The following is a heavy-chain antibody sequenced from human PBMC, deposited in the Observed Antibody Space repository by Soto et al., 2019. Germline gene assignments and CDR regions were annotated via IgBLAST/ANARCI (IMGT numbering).Heavy chain of an antibody. J-gene: IGHJ3*02. V-gene: IGHV3-64D*08. CDR3: VKDRQQVGSSGYVLDAFDI. CDR1: GFTFSSYA. CDR2: ISSNGGST. Sequence: GGSLRLSCSASGFTFSSYAMHWVRQAPGKGLEYVSAISSNGGSTYYADSVKGRFTISRDNSKNTLYLQMSSLRAEDTAVYYCVKDRQQVGSSGYVLDAFDIWGQGTMVTVSS. D-gene: IGHD3-22*01.